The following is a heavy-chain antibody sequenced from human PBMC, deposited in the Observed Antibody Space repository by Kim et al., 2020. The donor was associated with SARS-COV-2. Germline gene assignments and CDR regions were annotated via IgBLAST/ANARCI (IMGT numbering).Heavy chain of an antibody. CDR1: GGSISSSSYY. D-gene: IGHD3-3*01. J-gene: IGHJ5*02. Sequence: SETLSLTCTVSGGSISSSSYYWGWIRQPPGKGLEWIGSIYYSGSTYYNPSLKSRVTISVDTSKNQFSLKLSSVTAADTAVYYCARHFYDFWSGYSPPSNWFDPWGQGTLVTVSS. CDR2: IYYSGST. V-gene: IGHV4-39*01. CDR3: ARHFYDFWSGYSPPSNWFDP.